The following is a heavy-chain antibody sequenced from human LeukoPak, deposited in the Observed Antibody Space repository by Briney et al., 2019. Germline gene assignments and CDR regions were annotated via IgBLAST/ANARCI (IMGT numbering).Heavy chain of an antibody. J-gene: IGHJ3*02. V-gene: IGHV3-23*01. Sequence: GESLRLSCAASGFTFSNHALSWVRQAPGKGLEWVSSFSYDGDTTYYADSVKGRFTISKDNSKNTLFLQMNSLRAEDTALYYCAKAPSGLIKGSFDIWGRGTMVTVSS. CDR3: AKAPSGLIKGSFDI. CDR1: GFTFSNHA. D-gene: IGHD6-19*01. CDR2: FSYDGDTT.